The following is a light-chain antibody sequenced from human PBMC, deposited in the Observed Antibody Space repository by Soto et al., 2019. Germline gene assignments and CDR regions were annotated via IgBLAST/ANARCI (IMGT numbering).Light chain of an antibody. J-gene: IGKJ1*01. CDR2: DAS. CDR1: QSIRTD. V-gene: IGKV3D-15*01. Sequence: DIVMTQSPATLSVSPGERATLSCRASQSIRTDLAWYQQKSGQGPRLLIYDASTRATGIPARFSGSGSGTEFTLTISGLQSEDFAVYYCQQYNNWPPWTFGQGTKVDIK. CDR3: QQYNNWPPWT.